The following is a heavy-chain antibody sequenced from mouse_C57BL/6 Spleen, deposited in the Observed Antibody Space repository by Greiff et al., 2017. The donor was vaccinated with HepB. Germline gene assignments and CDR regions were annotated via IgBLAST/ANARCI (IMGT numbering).Heavy chain of an antibody. CDR2: FYPGSGSI. D-gene: IGHD1-1*01. J-gene: IGHJ4*01. CDR3: ARHESPFTVVPLRAMDY. Sequence: QVQLKQSGAELVKPGASVKLSCKASGYTFTEYTIHWVKQRSGQGLEWIGWFYPGSGSIKYNEKFKDKATLTADKSSSTVYMELSRLTSEDSAVYFCARHESPFTVVPLRAMDYWGQGTSVTVSS. V-gene: IGHV1-62-2*01. CDR1: GYTFTEYT.